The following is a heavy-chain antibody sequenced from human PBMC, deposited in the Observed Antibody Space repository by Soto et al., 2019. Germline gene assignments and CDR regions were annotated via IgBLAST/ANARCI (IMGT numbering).Heavy chain of an antibody. CDR1: GGSISSLGYY. J-gene: IGHJ5*02. CDR3: AREERFSHWLDP. V-gene: IGHV4-31*11. Sequence: PSETLSLACAVSGGSISSLGYYWSWIRRDPGKGLEWIGHIFHSGNMDYNPSLQSRVTMSVDTSKNQFSLKLSSVTAADTAVYYCAREERFSHWLDPWGQGTLVTVSS. CDR2: IFHSGNM.